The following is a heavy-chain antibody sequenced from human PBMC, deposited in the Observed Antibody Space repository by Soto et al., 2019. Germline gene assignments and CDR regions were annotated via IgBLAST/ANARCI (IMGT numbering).Heavy chain of an antibody. CDR2: IYYSGST. D-gene: IGHD6-13*01. CDR1: GGSISSSSYY. V-gene: IGHV4-39*01. CDR3: ARHKIAAAGTFFDY. Sequence: QLQLQESGPGLVKPSETLSLTCTVSGGSISSSSYYWGWIRQPPGKGLEWIGSIYYSGSTYYNPSLKRRVTISVDTSKNQFSLKLSSVTAADTAVYYCARHKIAAAGTFFDYWGQGTLVTVSS. J-gene: IGHJ4*02.